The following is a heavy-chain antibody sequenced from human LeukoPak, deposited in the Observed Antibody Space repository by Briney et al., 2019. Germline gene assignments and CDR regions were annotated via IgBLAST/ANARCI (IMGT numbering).Heavy chain of an antibody. Sequence: PSETLSLTCTVSGGSISSGSYYWSWIRQLAGKGLEWIGRIYTSGSTNYNPSLKSRVTISVDTSKNQFSLKLSSVTAADTAVYYCAKESYYDSSSFDYWGQGTLVTVSS. CDR2: IYTSGST. J-gene: IGHJ4*02. CDR3: AKESYYDSSSFDY. CDR1: GGSISSGSYY. D-gene: IGHD3-22*01. V-gene: IGHV4-61*02.